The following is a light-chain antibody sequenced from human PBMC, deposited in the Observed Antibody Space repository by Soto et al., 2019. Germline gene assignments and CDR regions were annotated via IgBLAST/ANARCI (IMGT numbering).Light chain of an antibody. CDR3: SSYTSSSTLV. Sequence: QSALTQPASVSGSPGQSITISCTGTSSDVGGYNYVSWYQHHPGKAPKLMIYDVSNRPSGVSNRFSGSKSGNTASRTISGLQAEDEADYYCSSYTSSSTLVFGGGTKLTVL. CDR1: SSDVGGYNY. J-gene: IGLJ2*01. V-gene: IGLV2-14*03. CDR2: DVS.